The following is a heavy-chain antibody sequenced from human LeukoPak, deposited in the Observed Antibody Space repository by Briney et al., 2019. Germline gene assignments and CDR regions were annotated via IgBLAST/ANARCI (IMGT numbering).Heavy chain of an antibody. CDR3: VRDRAYSFDY. J-gene: IGHJ4*02. D-gene: IGHD2-21*01. CDR2: ISSSSNII. CDR1: GFTFSGYA. V-gene: IGHV3-48*02. Sequence: GGALRLSCAASGFTFSGYAMNWVRQAPGKGLEWVSHIYISSSSNIISYADSVKGRFTISRDSAQNSLYLQMNGLRDEDTAVYYCVRDRAYSFDYWGQGILVTVSS.